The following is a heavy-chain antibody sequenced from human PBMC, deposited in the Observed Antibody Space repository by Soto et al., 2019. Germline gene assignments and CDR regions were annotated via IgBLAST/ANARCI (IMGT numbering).Heavy chain of an antibody. V-gene: IGHV3-23*01. CDR2: ISGSGGST. D-gene: IGHD2-2*01. Sequence: GGSLRLSCAASGFTFSSYAMSWVRQAPGKGLEWVSAISGSGGSTYYADSVKGRFTISRDNSKNTLYLQMNSLRAEDTAVYYCAKVYCSSTSCPFIQNALHFDYWGQGTLVTVSS. CDR3: AKVYCSSTSCPFIQNALHFDY. CDR1: GFTFSSYA. J-gene: IGHJ4*02.